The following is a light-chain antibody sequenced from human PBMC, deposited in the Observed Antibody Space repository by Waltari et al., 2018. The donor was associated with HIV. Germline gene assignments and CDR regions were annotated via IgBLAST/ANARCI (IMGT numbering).Light chain of an antibody. V-gene: IGKV1-13*02. CDR1: QGISSA. CDR2: DAS. CDR3: QQFNTYPIT. J-gene: IGKJ5*01. Sequence: AIQLTQTQSSLSESVGDRVTITCRASQGISSALAWFQQKPGKTPKLLIYDASSLESGVPSRFSGSGSGADFTLTISSLQPEDFATYYCQQFNTYPITFGQGTRLEIK.